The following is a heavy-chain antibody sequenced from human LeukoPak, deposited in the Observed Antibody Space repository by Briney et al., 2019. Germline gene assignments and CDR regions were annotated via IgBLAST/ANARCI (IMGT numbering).Heavy chain of an antibody. CDR2: ISAYNGNT. CDR3: ARETYYYDSSGYYTDLVPGDY. J-gene: IGHJ4*02. Sequence: ASVKVSCKASGYTFTSYGISWVRQAPGQGREWMGWISAYNGNTNYAQKLQGRVTMTTDTSTSTAYMERRSLRSDDTAVYYCARETYYYDSSGYYTDLVPGDYWGQGTLVTVSS. D-gene: IGHD3-22*01. CDR1: GYTFTSYG. V-gene: IGHV1-18*01.